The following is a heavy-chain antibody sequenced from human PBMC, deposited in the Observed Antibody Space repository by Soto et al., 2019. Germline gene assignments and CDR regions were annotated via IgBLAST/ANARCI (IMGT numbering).Heavy chain of an antibody. Sequence: QVQLQESGPGLVKPSETLSLTCTVSGGSISSYYWSWIRQPPGKGLEWIGYIYYSGSTNYNPSLKSRDTISVDTSKNQCSLKLSSVTSSYTAVDYCASFTPGGSMAFDYWGQGTLVTVSS. CDR2: IYYSGST. V-gene: IGHV4-59*01. J-gene: IGHJ4*02. D-gene: IGHD1-1*01. CDR1: GGSISSYY. CDR3: ASFTPGGSMAFDY.